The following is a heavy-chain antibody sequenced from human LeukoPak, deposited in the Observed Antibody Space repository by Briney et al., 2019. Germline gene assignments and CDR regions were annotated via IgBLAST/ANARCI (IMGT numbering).Heavy chain of an antibody. CDR2: ISSSSSYT. V-gene: IGHV3-11*05. CDR1: GFTFSDYY. D-gene: IGHD3-9*01. J-gene: IGHJ4*02. Sequence: GGSLRLSCAASGFTFSDYYMSWIRQAPGKGLEWVSYISSSSSYTNYADSVKGRFTISRDNAKNPLYLQMNSLRAEDTAVYYCARESADILTGYYYFDYWGQGTLVTVSS. CDR3: ARESADILTGYYYFDY.